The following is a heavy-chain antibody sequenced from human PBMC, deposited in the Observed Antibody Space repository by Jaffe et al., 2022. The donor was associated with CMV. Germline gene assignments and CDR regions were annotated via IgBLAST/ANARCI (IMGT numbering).Heavy chain of an antibody. CDR2: IRRKSFGGTT. V-gene: IGHV3-49*04. D-gene: IGHD3-3*01. J-gene: IGHJ3*02. CDR1: GFTFGDYL. CDR3: TRDRSSDIWSGSDM. Sequence: EGQVVESGGGLLQPGQSLRLSCIGSGFTFGDYLMSWVRQAPGKGLEWVGFIRRKSFGGTTEYAASVKGRFTISRDDSKSIAYLQMNSLKTEDTAVYYCTRDRSSDIWSGSDMWGQGTMVTVS.